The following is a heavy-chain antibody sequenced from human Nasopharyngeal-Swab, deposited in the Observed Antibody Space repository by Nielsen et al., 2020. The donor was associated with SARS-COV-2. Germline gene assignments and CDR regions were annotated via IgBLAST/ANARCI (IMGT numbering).Heavy chain of an antibody. Sequence: GESLKISCAASGFTFSSFGMHWVRQAPGKRLEWVAFIAQDASNEYYGDSVKGRFSISRDSSKNTLYLQMDSLRGEDTAVYYCARDAPAHYGAFYWGRGTLVTVSS. CDR1: GFTFSSFG. J-gene: IGHJ4*02. D-gene: IGHD4-17*01. V-gene: IGHV3-30*03. CDR3: ARDAPAHYGAFY. CDR2: IAQDASNE.